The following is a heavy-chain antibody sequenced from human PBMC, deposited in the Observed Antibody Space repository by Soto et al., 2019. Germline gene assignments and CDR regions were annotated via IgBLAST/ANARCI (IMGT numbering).Heavy chain of an antibody. D-gene: IGHD6-19*01. CDR3: LIAVAGSFAPDY. CDR1: GFTFGDYY. V-gene: IGHV3-11*06. Sequence: QVQLVESGGGLVKPGGSLRLSCAASGFTFGDYYMSWIRQAPGKGLEWVSYISSSSTYIYYADSVKGRFTISRDNAKNSLYLQMNSLRAEDTAVYYCLIAVAGSFAPDYWGQGTLVTVSS. J-gene: IGHJ4*02. CDR2: ISSSSTYI.